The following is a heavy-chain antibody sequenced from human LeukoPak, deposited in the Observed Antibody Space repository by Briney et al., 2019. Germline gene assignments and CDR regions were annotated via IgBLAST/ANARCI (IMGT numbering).Heavy chain of an antibody. J-gene: IGHJ2*01. V-gene: IGHV4-4*07. CDR1: GGSISSYD. D-gene: IGHD6-13*01. CDR3: ARLTSSWYQDWYFDL. Sequence: SETLSLTCTVPGGSISSYDWSWIRQPAGKGLEWIGRIYTSGSTKYNPSLKSRVTMSLDTSKKQSSLKLSSVTATDTAVYYCARLTSSWYQDWYFDLWGRGTLVTVSS. CDR2: IYTSGST.